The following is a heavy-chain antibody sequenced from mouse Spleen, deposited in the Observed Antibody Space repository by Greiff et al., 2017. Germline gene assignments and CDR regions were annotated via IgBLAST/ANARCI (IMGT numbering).Heavy chain of an antibody. Sequence: QVQLKESGPELVKPGASVKISCKASGYAFSSSWMNWVKQRPGKGLEWIGRIYPGDGDTNYNGKFKGKATLTADKSSSTAYMQLSSLTSEDSAVYFCAREELGRGYFDYWGQGTTLTVSS. J-gene: IGHJ2*01. CDR3: AREELGRGYFDY. D-gene: IGHD4-1*01. V-gene: IGHV1-82*01. CDR2: IYPGDGDT. CDR1: GYAFSSSW.